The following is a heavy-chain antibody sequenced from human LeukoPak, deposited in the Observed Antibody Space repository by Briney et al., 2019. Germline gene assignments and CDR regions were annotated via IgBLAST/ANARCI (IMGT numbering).Heavy chain of an antibody. CDR2: INHSGST. V-gene: IGHV4-38-2*02. CDR3: ARQTRSKWELLHYFDY. J-gene: IGHJ4*02. CDR1: GYSISSGYY. Sequence: PSETLSLTCIVSGYSISSGYYWGWIRQPPGKGLEWIGEINHSGSTNYNPSLKSRVTISVDTSKNQFSLKLSSVTAADTAVYYCARQTRSKWELLHYFDYWGQGTLVTVSS. D-gene: IGHD1-26*01.